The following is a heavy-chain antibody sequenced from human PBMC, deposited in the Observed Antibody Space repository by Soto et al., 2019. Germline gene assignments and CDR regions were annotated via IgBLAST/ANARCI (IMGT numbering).Heavy chain of an antibody. CDR3: ARGRTTMTVSFSSRGGNWFDP. CDR2: IYNSGST. CDR1: GGSISSTGYY. V-gene: IGHV4-39*01. J-gene: IGHJ5*02. Sequence: SETLSLTCSVSGGSISSTGYYWVWIRLPPGKGLEWIGGIYNSGSTYYNPSLKSRVTISVDTSKNLFSLRLSSVTAADTAVYYCARGRTTMTVSFSSRGGNWFDPWGQGTLVTVSS. D-gene: IGHD3-22*01.